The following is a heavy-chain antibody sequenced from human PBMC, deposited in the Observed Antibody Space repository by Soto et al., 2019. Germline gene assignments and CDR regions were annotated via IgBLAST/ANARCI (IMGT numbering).Heavy chain of an antibody. CDR1: GGTFSTYS. CDR2: IIPIFGTA. D-gene: IGHD1-26*01. V-gene: IGHV1-69*06. J-gene: IGHJ4*02. Sequence: QVQLVQSGAEVKKPGSSVKVSCKPSGGTFSTYSIVWVRQAPGEGLEWMGGIIPIFGTANYAQKFQDRVTITADKSTNTAFMELSSLKSEDTAMYYCASSSGNNYGVGTNYYFDYWGQGTLVTVSS. CDR3: ASSSGNNYGVGTNYYFDY.